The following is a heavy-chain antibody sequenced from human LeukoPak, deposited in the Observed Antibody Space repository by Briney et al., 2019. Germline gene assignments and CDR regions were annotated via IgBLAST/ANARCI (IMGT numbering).Heavy chain of an antibody. CDR1: GFTFSSYW. D-gene: IGHD6-19*01. Sequence: PGGSLRLSCAASGFTFSSYWMHWVRQAPGKGLMWVSRIDTGGSGTRYADSVKGRFTISRDNAKNTVYLQMNSLRAEDTAVYYCARGVGGGGIAVANDYWGQGTLVTVSS. CDR3: ARGVGGGGIAVANDY. CDR2: IDTGGSGT. V-gene: IGHV3-74*01. J-gene: IGHJ4*02.